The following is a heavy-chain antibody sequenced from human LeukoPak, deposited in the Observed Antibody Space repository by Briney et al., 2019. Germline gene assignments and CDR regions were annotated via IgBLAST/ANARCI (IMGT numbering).Heavy chain of an antibody. CDR1: GGSISSNTHY. CDR2: INHSGST. Sequence: SETLSLTCTVSGGSISSNTHYWSWIRQPPGKGLEWIGEINHSGSTNYNPSLKSRVTISVDTSKNQFSLKLSSVTAADTAVYYCARGRIAVAGTKGISWFDPWGQGTLVTVSS. D-gene: IGHD6-19*01. J-gene: IGHJ5*02. CDR3: ARGRIAVAGTKGISWFDP. V-gene: IGHV4-39*07.